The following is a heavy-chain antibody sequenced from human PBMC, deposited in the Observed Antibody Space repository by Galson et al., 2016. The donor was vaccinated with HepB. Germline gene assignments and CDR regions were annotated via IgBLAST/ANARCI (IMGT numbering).Heavy chain of an antibody. CDR3: ASRGGYDAFDI. D-gene: IGHD5-12*01. CDR1: SDTLSNYG. V-gene: IGHV1-18*01. J-gene: IGHJ3*02. Sequence: SVKVSCKASSDTLSNYGFSWVRQAPGQGLEWMGGVNTYTGDADYPQRFQDRVTMTTDTSTKTAYMELRSLRSDDTAVYYRASRGGYDAFDIWGQGTMITVSS. CDR2: VNTYTGDA.